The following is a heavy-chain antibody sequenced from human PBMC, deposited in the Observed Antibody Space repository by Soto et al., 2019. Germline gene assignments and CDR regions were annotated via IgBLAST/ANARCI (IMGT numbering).Heavy chain of an antibody. J-gene: IGHJ4*02. D-gene: IGHD3-16*02. Sequence: SETLSLTCTVSGGSISSGGYYWSWIRQHPGKGLEWIGYIYYSGSTYYNPSLKSRVTISVDTSKNQFSLKLSSVTAADTAVYYCARDARLSFMITFGGVIVWYYFDYWGQGTLVTVSS. CDR2: IYYSGST. CDR1: GGSISSGGYY. V-gene: IGHV4-31*03. CDR3: ARDARLSFMITFGGVIVWYYFDY.